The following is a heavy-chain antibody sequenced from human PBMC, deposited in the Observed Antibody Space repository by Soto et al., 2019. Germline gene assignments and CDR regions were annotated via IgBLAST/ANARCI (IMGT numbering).Heavy chain of an antibody. Sequence: ASVKVSCKASGGTFSSYAISWVRQAPGQGLEWMGGIIPIFGTANYAQKFQGRVTITADESTSTAYMELSSLRSEDTAVYYCASGNCSSTSCYGGVGWFDPWGQGTLVTVSS. CDR3: ASGNCSSTSCYGGVGWFDP. J-gene: IGHJ5*02. D-gene: IGHD2-2*01. CDR2: IIPIFGTA. CDR1: GGTFSSYA. V-gene: IGHV1-69*13.